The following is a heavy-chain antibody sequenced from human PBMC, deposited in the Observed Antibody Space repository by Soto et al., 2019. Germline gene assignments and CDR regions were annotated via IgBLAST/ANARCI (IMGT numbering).Heavy chain of an antibody. CDR3: ARRARPDFYYMDV. D-gene: IGHD6-6*01. CDR2: ISTNGVGT. J-gene: IGHJ6*03. Sequence: EVQLVESGGGLAQPGGSLRLSCAASGFTLSGYAMDWVRQAPGKGLEYVSGISTNGVGTYYANSVQGRFTISRDNSKNTVYLQMRSLRPEDMAVYYCARRARPDFYYMDVWGKGTTVTVSS. CDR1: GFTLSGYA. V-gene: IGHV3-64*01.